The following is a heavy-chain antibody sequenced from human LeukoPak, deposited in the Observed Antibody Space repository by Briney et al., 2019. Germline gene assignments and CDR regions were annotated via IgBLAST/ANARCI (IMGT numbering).Heavy chain of an antibody. D-gene: IGHD3-22*01. J-gene: IGHJ4*02. CDR2: ISGGNSYI. Sequence: GGSLRLSCAASGFTFSSYSMNWVRQAPGKGLEWVSSISGGNSYIYYADSAKGRFTISRDNAKNSLYLQMNSLRAEDTAVYYCARIGTPSYNFESSGYYSHYFDYWGQGTLVTVSS. CDR1: GFTFSSYS. V-gene: IGHV3-21*01. CDR3: ARIGTPSYNFESSGYYSHYFDY.